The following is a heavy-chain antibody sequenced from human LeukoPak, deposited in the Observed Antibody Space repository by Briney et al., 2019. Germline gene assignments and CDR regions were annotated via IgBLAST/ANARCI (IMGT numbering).Heavy chain of an antibody. V-gene: IGHV4-59*01. Sequence: SETLSLTCTASGGSISSYYWSWIRQPPGKGLEWIGYTYYSGSTNYNPSLKSRGTISIDTSKNQFSLKLSSVTAADTAVYYCARDANTRGNSFDPWGQGTLVTVSS. CDR3: ARDANTRGNSFDP. CDR2: TYYSGST. D-gene: IGHD4-23*01. CDR1: GGSISSYY. J-gene: IGHJ5*02.